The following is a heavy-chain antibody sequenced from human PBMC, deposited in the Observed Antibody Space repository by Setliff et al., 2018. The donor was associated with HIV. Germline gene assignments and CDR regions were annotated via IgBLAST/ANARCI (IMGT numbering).Heavy chain of an antibody. V-gene: IGHV3-23*01. CDR1: GFTFSSYA. CDR3: AKNSAWAVIGSDYYLDF. Sequence: ESLKISCAASGFTFSSYAMTWVRQAPGKGLEWVASITGSGISTYHADFVKGRFTISRDKSKNTLYLQMNSLRAEDTAVYYCAKNSAWAVIGSDYYLDFWGQGTLVTVSS. J-gene: IGHJ4*02. CDR2: ITGSGIST. D-gene: IGHD6-19*01.